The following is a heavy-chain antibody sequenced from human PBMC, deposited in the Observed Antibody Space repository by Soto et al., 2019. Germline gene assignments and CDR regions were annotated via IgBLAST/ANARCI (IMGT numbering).Heavy chain of an antibody. V-gene: IGHV3-30*18. CDR1: GFTFSNYG. Sequence: QVQLVESGGGIVQPGNSLRLSCAASGFTFSNYGMQWFRQAPDKGLEWVAVVSWDGEAEYYADSVEGRFTISRDNSGGTLSLQMKRLSPEATVVYYCVKAGTVTAAQHFDSWGQGTLVTVST. D-gene: IGHD4-4*01. CDR2: VSWDGEAE. CDR3: VKAGTVTAAQHFDS. J-gene: IGHJ4*02.